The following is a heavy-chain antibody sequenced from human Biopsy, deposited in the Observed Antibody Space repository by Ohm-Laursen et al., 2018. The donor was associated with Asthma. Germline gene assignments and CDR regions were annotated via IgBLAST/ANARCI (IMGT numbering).Heavy chain of an antibody. D-gene: IGHD1-14*01. CDR2: IDWEEDK. V-gene: IGHV2-70*04. CDR1: GFSLSSSGAN. J-gene: IGHJ4*01. CDR3: TRHNDY. Sequence: TQTLTLTSSFSGFSLSSSGANVNWIRQPPGKALEWLARIDWEEDKFYSTSLRTRLTISKGSPEDQVVLTMTNMGPVDTATYYCTRHNDYWGPGILVTVSS.